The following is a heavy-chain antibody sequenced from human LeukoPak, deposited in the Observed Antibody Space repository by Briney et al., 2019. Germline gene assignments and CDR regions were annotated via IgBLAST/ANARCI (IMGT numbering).Heavy chain of an antibody. V-gene: IGHV4-38-2*02. CDR2: LYHTGRT. CDR1: GYFIGSAYY. Sequence: SETLSLTCTVSGYFIGSAYYWGWIRRPPGKGLEWIGYLYHTGRTYYNPSLKSRVTTSVDTSKNQFSLRLSFGTAANAVVYCGARASYNSSWYFHSWGRGTLVTVSS. CDR3: ARASYNSSWYFHS. D-gene: IGHD6-13*01. J-gene: IGHJ4*02.